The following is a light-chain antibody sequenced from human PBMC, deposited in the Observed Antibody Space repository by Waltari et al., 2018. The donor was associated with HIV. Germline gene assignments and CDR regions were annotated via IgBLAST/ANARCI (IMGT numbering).Light chain of an antibody. Sequence: QSALTQPASVSGSPGQSITISCTGTSSDVGGYNYVSWYQQHPGKAPKLMIYDFSKRPSGGSNRFSGSKSGNTASLTISGRQAEDEADYYCCSYAGSSTGVFGGGTKLTVL. CDR2: DFS. CDR1: SSDVGGYNY. J-gene: IGLJ3*02. CDR3: CSYAGSSTGV. V-gene: IGLV2-23*02.